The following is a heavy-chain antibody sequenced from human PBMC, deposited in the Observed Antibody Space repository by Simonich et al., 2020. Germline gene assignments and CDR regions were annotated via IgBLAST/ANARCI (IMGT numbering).Heavy chain of an antibody. Sequence: QLQLQESGPGLVKPSETLPLTCTVSGGSISSSSYYWGWLRQPPGKGLEWIGRVYHRGSTYYNPSLKSRVTISVDTSKNQFSQKLRSVTAADTAVYYCARAHSRYCSGGSCYFDYWGQGTLVTVSS. D-gene: IGHD2-15*01. CDR2: VYHRGST. V-gene: IGHV4-39*07. CDR3: ARAHSRYCSGGSCYFDY. J-gene: IGHJ4*02. CDR1: GGSISSSSYY.